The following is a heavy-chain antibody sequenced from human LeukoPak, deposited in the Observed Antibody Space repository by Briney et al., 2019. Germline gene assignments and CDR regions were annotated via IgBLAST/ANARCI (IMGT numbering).Heavy chain of an antibody. J-gene: IGHJ4*02. Sequence: SETLSLTCTVSGGSISSSSYYWGWIRQPPGKGLEWIGSIYYSGSTYYNPSLKSRVTMSVDTSKNQFSLKLSSVTAADTAVYYCASNLYYYGSGSYYFYWGQGTLVTVSS. CDR1: GGSISSSSYY. CDR2: IYYSGST. CDR3: ASNLYYYGSGSYYFY. V-gene: IGHV4-39*07. D-gene: IGHD3-10*01.